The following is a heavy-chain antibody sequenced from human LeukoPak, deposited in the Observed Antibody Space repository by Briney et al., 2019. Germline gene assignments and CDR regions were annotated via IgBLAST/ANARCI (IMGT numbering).Heavy chain of an antibody. D-gene: IGHD3-22*01. CDR1: GYTFTSYG. CDR2: ISAYNGNT. V-gene: IGHV1-18*01. J-gene: IGHJ4*02. CDR3: ARAYYYDSSGHFDY. Sequence: ASVKVSCKASGYTFTSYGISWVRQAPGQGLEWMGWISAYNGNTNYALKLQGRVTMTTDTSTSTAYMELRSLRSDDTAVYYCARAYYYDSSGHFDYWGQGTLVTVSS.